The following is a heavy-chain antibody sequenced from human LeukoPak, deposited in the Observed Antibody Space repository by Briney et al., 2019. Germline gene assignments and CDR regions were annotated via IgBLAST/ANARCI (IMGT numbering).Heavy chain of an antibody. CDR1: GYTFTSYG. Sequence: GASVKVSCKASGYTFTSYGISWVRQAPGQGLEWMGRIIPILGIANYAQKFQGRVTITADKSTSTAYMELSSLRSEDTAVYYCAIEGPNKHPDYGMDVWGQGTTVTVSS. V-gene: IGHV1-69*04. CDR3: AIEGPNKHPDYGMDV. J-gene: IGHJ6*02. D-gene: IGHD1/OR15-1a*01. CDR2: IIPILGIA.